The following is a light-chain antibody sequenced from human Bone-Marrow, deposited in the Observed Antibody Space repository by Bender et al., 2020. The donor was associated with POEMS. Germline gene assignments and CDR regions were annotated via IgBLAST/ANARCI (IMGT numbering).Light chain of an antibody. J-gene: IGLJ3*02. Sequence: QSALTQPASVSGSPGQSITISCTGTSSDVGHYNLVSWYQQHPGKAPKLIIYEVTKRHSGVSSLFSGSKAGNTASLKISGLQAEDEAEYHCCTYVRGNNLKFGGGTKLTVL. V-gene: IGLV2-23*02. CDR1: SSDVGHYNL. CDR3: CTYVRGNNLK. CDR2: EVT.